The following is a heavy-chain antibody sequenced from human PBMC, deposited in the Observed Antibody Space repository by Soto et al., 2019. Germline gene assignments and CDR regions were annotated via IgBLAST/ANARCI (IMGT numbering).Heavy chain of an antibody. V-gene: IGHV3-23*01. CDR2: ISGSGGNT. Sequence: GGSLRLSCAASGFTFTIYAMSWVRQAPGKGLEWVSGISGSGGNTYYADSGKGRFTISRDNAKNTLYLQMNSLRAEDTAVYYCARYSSSYGMDVWGQGTTVTVSS. CDR3: ARYSSSYGMDV. CDR1: GFTFTIYA. J-gene: IGHJ6*02. D-gene: IGHD5-12*01.